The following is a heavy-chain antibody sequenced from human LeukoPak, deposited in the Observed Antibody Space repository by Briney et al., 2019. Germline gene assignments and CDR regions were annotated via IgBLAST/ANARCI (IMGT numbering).Heavy chain of an antibody. V-gene: IGHV3-48*01. CDR1: GFTFSSFG. D-gene: IGHD5-12*01. Sequence: GGSLRLSCAASGFTFSSFGMNWVRQAPGKGLEWVSYISSSSSTIYYADPVKGRFTISRDNAKNSLYLQMNSLRSEDTAVYYCAADPSWLLRYVGYGYEFDYWGQGTLVTVSS. CDR3: AADPSWLLRYVGYGYEFDY. J-gene: IGHJ4*02. CDR2: ISSSSSTI.